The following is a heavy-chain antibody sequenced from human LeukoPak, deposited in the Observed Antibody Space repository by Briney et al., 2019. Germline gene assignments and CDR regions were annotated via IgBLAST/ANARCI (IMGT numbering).Heavy chain of an antibody. CDR2: ISTSAISI. CDR1: GFTLSRYE. V-gene: IGHV3-48*03. D-gene: IGHD4-17*01. J-gene: IGHJ6*03. Sequence: GSLRLSCAASGFTLSRYEMNCVRQAPGKGLEWIAYISTSAISIYYADSVKGRFTISRDNSKNTLYLQMNSLRAEDTAVYYCAKDQRVTRGPYYYYMDVWGKGTTVTVSS. CDR3: AKDQRVTRGPYYYYMDV.